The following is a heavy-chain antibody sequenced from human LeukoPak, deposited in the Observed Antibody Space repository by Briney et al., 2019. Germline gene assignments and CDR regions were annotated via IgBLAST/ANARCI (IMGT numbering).Heavy chain of an antibody. V-gene: IGHV3-30*18. Sequence: PGRSLTLSCAASGFTFGSYDMHWVRQAPGKGLEWVAVISYDGGNKYYADSVKGRFTISRDSSKKTLFLQMNSLRAEDTAPYYCVKAYYDASGLFDCWGQGTLVTVSS. CDR1: GFTFGSYD. CDR3: VKAYYDASGLFDC. D-gene: IGHD3-22*01. J-gene: IGHJ4*02. CDR2: ISYDGGNK.